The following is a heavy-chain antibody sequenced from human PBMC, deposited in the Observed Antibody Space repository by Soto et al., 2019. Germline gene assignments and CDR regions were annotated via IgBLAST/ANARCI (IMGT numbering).Heavy chain of an antibody. D-gene: IGHD6-13*01. J-gene: IGHJ6*02. CDR3: AKDRGGAAAGPTKFYGMDV. CDR2: ISGSGDST. Sequence: GGSLRLSCAASGFTFSSYAMSWVRQAPGKGLEWVSVISGSGDSTYYADSVRGRFTISRDNSKNALYLQMNSLRAEDTAVYYCAKDRGGAAAGPTKFYGMDVWGQGTTVTVSS. V-gene: IGHV3-23*01. CDR1: GFTFSSYA.